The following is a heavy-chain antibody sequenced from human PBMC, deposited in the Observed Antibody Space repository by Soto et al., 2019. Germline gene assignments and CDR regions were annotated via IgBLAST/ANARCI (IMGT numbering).Heavy chain of an antibody. D-gene: IGHD6-13*01. CDR3: ARVPKYSSSWYRLYYFDY. J-gene: IGHJ4*02. V-gene: IGHV1-3*01. CDR1: GCTFTSYA. Sequence: ASVKVSCKASGCTFTSYAMHWVRQAPGQRLEWMGWINAGNGNTKYSQKFQGRVTITRDTSASTAYMELSGLRSEDTAVYYCARVPKYSSSWYRLYYFDYWGQGTLVTVS. CDR2: INAGNGNT.